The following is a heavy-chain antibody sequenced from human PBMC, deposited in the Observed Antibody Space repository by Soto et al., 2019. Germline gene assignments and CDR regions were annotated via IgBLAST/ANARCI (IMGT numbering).Heavy chain of an antibody. CDR2: INPNSGGT. CDR3: ARMRTSSSWTYYYYYGMDV. Sequence: ASVKVSCKASGYTFTGYYMHWVRQAPGQGLEWMGWINPNSGGTNYAQKFQGWVTMTRDTSISTAYMELSRLRSDDTAVYYCARMRTSSSWTYYYYYGMDVWGQGTTVTVYS. V-gene: IGHV1-2*04. D-gene: IGHD6-13*01. J-gene: IGHJ6*02. CDR1: GYTFTGYY.